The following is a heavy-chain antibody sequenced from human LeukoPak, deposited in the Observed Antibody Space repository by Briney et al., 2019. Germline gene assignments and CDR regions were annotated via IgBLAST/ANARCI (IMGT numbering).Heavy chain of an antibody. CDR2: ISSSGSYI. CDR3: AREPRGASVAIDY. J-gene: IGHJ4*02. CDR1: GFTLNRHS. V-gene: IGHV3-21*01. Sequence: PGGSLRLSCVASGFTLNRHSMNWVRQAPGKGLEWVSSISSSGSYIYYADSVEGRFTTSRDNAQNSLYLQMNSLRAEDTAVYYCAREPRGASVAIDYWGQGTLVTVSS. D-gene: IGHD1-26*01.